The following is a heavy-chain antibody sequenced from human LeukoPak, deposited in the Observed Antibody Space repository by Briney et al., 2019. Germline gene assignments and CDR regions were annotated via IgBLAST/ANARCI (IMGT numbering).Heavy chain of an antibody. D-gene: IGHD3-10*01. Sequence: PSETLSLTCTVSGGSISSYYWNWIRQPAGKGLEWIGRIYSSGSTNYNPSPKNRVTTSVDTTKNQFSLNLSSVTAGDTAVYYCARGPSSFGGRFDPWGQGTLVAVSS. J-gene: IGHJ5*02. CDR2: IYSSGST. CDR3: ARGPSSFGGRFDP. V-gene: IGHV4-4*07. CDR1: GGSISSYY.